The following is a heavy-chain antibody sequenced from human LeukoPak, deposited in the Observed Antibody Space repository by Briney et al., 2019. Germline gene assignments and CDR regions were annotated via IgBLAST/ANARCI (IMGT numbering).Heavy chain of an antibody. CDR1: GGSLSSSKW. CDR3: ARGVLWFGELLPWFDP. CDR2: IYHSGST. V-gene: IGHV4-4*03. J-gene: IGHJ5*02. Sequence: PETLSPTCAAYGGSLSSSKWWSRVRQPPGKGLEGIGEIYHSGSTNYNPSLKSRVNISVDKSKTQFSLKLSSVTAADTAVYYCARGVLWFGELLPWFDPWGQETLVTVS. D-gene: IGHD3-10*01.